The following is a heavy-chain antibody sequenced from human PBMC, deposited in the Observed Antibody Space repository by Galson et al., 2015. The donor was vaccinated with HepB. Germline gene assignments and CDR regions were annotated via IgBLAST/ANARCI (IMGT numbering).Heavy chain of an antibody. CDR2: IRSNRIHT. V-gene: IGHV3-11*03. J-gene: IGHJ4*02. CDR3: ARGAYDYVWGSYRYGPFDH. Sequence: SLRLSCAASGFTFSDYYMSWIRQAPGEGPEWVSYIRSNRIHTNYADSLKGRITVSRDNAKNTLYLQMNSLRAEDTAVYYCARGAYDYVWGSYRYGPFDHWGQGTLVTVSS. D-gene: IGHD3-16*02. CDR1: GFTFSDYY.